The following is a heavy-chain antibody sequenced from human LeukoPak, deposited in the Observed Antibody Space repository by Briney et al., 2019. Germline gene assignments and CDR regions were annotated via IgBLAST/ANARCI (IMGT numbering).Heavy chain of an antibody. CDR3: AKDRDRDGSGNFDY. Sequence: GGSLRLSCAASGFTFSSYGMHWVRQAPGKGLEWVAVISYDGSNKYYADSVKGRFTISRDNSKNTLYLQMNSLRAEDTAVYYCAKDRDRDGSGNFDYWGQGTLVTVSS. CDR1: GFTFSSYG. J-gene: IGHJ4*02. CDR2: ISYDGSNK. D-gene: IGHD3-10*01. V-gene: IGHV3-30*18.